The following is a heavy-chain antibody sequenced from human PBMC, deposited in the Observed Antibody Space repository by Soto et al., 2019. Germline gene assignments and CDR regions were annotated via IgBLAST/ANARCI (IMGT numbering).Heavy chain of an antibody. J-gene: IGHJ6*02. D-gene: IGHD5-12*01. Sequence: QVQLQESGPGLVKPSQTLSLTCTVSGGSISNADYYWSWVRQPPGKGLEWIGYIYYSGSSFFIPSLESRVTMSKDTSKNQFSLRLTSVTAADTAVYYCARAIVVTVGGMDVWGRGTTVTVSS. V-gene: IGHV4-30-4*01. CDR3: ARAIVVTVGGMDV. CDR1: GGSISNADYY. CDR2: IYYSGSS.